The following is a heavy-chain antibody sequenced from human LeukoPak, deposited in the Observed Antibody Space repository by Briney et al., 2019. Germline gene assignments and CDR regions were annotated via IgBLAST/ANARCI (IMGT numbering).Heavy chain of an antibody. CDR1: GGSTSSDY. V-gene: IGHV4-59*08. J-gene: IGHJ2*01. CDR3: ARLKLGAYFDL. Sequence: SETLSLTCTGSGGSTSSDYWSWIRQSPGKGLEWVGYVYNSGDTGKNPSLKSRVTILLDTSKNQCSLKLTSVSAADTAVYYCARLKLGAYFDLWGRGTLVTVSS. D-gene: IGHD3-16*01. CDR2: VYNSGDT.